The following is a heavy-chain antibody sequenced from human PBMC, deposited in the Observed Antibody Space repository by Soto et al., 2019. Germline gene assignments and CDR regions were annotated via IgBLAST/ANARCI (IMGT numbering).Heavy chain of an antibody. V-gene: IGHV4-39*01. CDR2: IYYFGST. Sequence: QLQLQESGPGLVKPSETLSLTCSVSGDSISSGSDYWGWIRQPPGKGLEWIASIYYFGSTYYNPSLKSRVTLSVDTSRNQFSLRLGSVTAADTAVYYCARIGGPTGAGWFDPWGQGILVTVSS. D-gene: IGHD1-26*01. CDR3: ARIGGPTGAGWFDP. CDR1: GDSISSGSDY. J-gene: IGHJ5*02.